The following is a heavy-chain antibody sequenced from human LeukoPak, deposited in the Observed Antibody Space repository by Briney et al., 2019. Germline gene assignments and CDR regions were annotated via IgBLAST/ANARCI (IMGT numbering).Heavy chain of an antibody. D-gene: IGHD1-26*01. CDR1: GFTFSSFA. J-gene: IGHJ4*02. CDR3: ARDSVGATNYFDY. Sequence: GGSLRLSCAASGFTFSSFAMHWVRQAPGKGLEWVAVISYDGSNKYYADSVKGRFTISRDNSKNTLYLQMNSLRAEDTAVYYCARDSVGATNYFDYWGQGTLVTVSS. V-gene: IGHV3-30-3*01. CDR2: ISYDGSNK.